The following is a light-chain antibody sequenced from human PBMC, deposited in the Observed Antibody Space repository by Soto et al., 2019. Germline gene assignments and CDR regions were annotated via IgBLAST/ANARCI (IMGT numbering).Light chain of an antibody. CDR1: QRISSW. CDR3: QQYNNSSPWT. Sequence: DIQSTQSPSTLSSSVGDRVTITCLASQRISSWVAWYQQKPGKAPRLLIYDASTMERGVPTRFSGSESGTQFTLTISSLQPDDFATYYCQQYNNSSPWTFGQGTKVDIK. V-gene: IGKV1-5*01. CDR2: DAS. J-gene: IGKJ1*01.